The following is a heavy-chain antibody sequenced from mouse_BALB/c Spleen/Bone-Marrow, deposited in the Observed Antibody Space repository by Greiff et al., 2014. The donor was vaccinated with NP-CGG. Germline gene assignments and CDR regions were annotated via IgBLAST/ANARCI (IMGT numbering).Heavy chain of an antibody. CDR1: GFNIKDTY. D-gene: IGHD2-14*01. V-gene: IGHV14-3*02. CDR2: IDPAIFT. J-gene: IGHJ1*01. Sequence: VQLQQPGAELVKPGASVKLSCTASGFNIKDTYLHWVKQRPGQGLDWIGRIDPAIFTKYDPKFQGKATITVDTSSNTAYLHLSSLTSEDTAVYYCASYRYGWYFDVWGAGTTVTVSS. CDR3: ASYRYGWYFDV.